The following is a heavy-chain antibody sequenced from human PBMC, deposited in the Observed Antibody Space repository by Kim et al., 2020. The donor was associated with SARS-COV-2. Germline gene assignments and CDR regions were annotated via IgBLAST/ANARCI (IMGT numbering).Heavy chain of an antibody. Sequence: GGSLRLSCVGSGFNIGTSAMSWVRQAPGKGLEWVSGLSSSGGRSGDSTHYAESVSGRFTISRDNPRKAVHLEMSSLRAEDTAVYYCAKDWGATVFDSWG. CDR2: LSSSGGRSGDST. D-gene: IGHD1-26*01. CDR3: AKDWGATVFDS. CDR1: GFNIGTSA. J-gene: IGHJ4*01. V-gene: IGHV3-23*01.